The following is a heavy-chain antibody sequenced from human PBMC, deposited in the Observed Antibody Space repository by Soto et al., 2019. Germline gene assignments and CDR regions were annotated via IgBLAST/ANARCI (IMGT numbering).Heavy chain of an antibody. Sequence: QVQLVQSGAEVKKPGASVKVSCKASGYTFTSYAISWVRQAPGQGLEWMGWISAYNGNTNYAQKLQGRVTMTTDTSKSTAYMEPRSLRSDDTAVYFCSRDLAAGNCDFWGQGTLVTVSS. CDR3: SRDLAAGNCDF. D-gene: IGHD6-19*01. J-gene: IGHJ4*02. CDR2: ISAYNGNT. CDR1: GYTFTSYA. V-gene: IGHV1-18*01.